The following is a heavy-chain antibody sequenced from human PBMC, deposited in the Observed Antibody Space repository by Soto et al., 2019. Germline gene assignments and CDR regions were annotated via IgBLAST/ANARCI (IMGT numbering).Heavy chain of an antibody. Sequence: SETLSLTCTVSGGSISSYYWSWIRQPPGKGLEWIGYIYYSGSTNYNPSLKSRITISVDTSKNQFSLKLSSVTAADTAVYYCARDPIPSLAAYCGGDCYSDSDYWGQGTLVTVSS. CDR1: GGSISSYY. CDR3: ARDPIPSLAAYCGGDCYSDSDY. CDR2: IYYSGST. V-gene: IGHV4-59*01. J-gene: IGHJ4*02. D-gene: IGHD2-21*02.